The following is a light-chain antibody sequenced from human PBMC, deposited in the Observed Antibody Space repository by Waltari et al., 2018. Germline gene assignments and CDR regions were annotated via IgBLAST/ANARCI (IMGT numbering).Light chain of an antibody. J-gene: IGKJ4*01. V-gene: IGKV3-11*01. Sequence: EIVLPQSPDILSFSPGERATLSCRASQSVGTYLAWYQQRPGQSPRLLIYDASYKATGIPARFSGSGSETDFTLTISSLQPEDFAVYYCQQRRNWPLTSGGGTRVQI. CDR3: QQRRNWPLT. CDR2: DAS. CDR1: QSVGTY.